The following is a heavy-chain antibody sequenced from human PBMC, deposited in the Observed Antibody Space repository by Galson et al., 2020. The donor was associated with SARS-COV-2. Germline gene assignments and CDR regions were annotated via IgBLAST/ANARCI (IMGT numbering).Heavy chain of an antibody. J-gene: IGHJ3*02. V-gene: IGHV3-7*01. CDR2: IKQDGSEK. CDR1: GFTFSSYW. D-gene: IGHD3-22*01. CDR3: ARDMPPWYYYDSSGSDHAFDI. Sequence: VGSLRLSCAASGFTFSSYWMSWVRQAPGKGLEWVANIKQDGSEKYYVDSVKGRFTISRDNAKNSLYLQMNSLRAEDTAVYYCARDMPPWYYYDSSGSDHAFDIWGQGTMVTVSS.